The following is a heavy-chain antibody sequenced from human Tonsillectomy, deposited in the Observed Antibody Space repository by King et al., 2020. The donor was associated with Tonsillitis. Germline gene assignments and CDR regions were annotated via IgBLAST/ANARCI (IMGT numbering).Heavy chain of an antibody. CDR2: INPNSGGT. J-gene: IGHJ4*02. Sequence: VQLVESGAEVKKPGASVKVSCKASGYTFTGYYMHWVRQAPGQGLEGMEWINPNSGGTNHAQKFQGRVTMTRDTSISTDYMELSRQRSDDPAVYYCARQDEYCGGDCPGDYWGQGTLVTVSS. CDR1: GYTFTGYY. CDR3: ARQDEYCGGDCPGDY. V-gene: IGHV1-2*02. D-gene: IGHD2-21*02.